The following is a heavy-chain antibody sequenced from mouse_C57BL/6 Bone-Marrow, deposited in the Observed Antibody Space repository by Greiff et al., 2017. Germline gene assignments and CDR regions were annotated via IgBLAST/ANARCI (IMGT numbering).Heavy chain of an antibody. CDR2: IYPGSGST. D-gene: IGHD2-5*01. V-gene: IGHV1-55*01. CDR3: ARPYYNNYWYFDV. J-gene: IGHJ1*03. CDR1: GYTFTSYW. Sequence: QVQLQQPGAELVKPGASVKMSCKASGYTFTSYWITWVKQRPGQGLEWIGDIYPGSGSTNYNEKFKSKATLTADTSSSTAYMQLSSLTSEDTAVYYCARPYYNNYWYFDVWGRGTAVTVSS.